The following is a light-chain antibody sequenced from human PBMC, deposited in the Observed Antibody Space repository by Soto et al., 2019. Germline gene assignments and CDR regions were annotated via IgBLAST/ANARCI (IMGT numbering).Light chain of an antibody. CDR1: ENINKY. V-gene: IGKV1-NL1*01. Sequence: DIVMTQSPSSLSASAGDRVTLSCRATENINKYVSWYQHQPGQAPILLIYPASNRHTGVPARFSGSGSGTHYTLTISRLQPEDFATYYCQQYYNLPLTFGPGTKVDIK. CDR2: PAS. J-gene: IGKJ3*01. CDR3: QQYYNLPLT.